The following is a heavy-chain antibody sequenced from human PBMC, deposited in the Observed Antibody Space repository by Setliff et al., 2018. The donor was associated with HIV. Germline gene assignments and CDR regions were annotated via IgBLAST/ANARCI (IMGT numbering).Heavy chain of an antibody. CDR1: GGSITNHY. J-gene: IGHJ6*03. Sequence: SETLSLTCTVSGGSITNHYWSWIRQPAGKGLEWIGRIYGSGITSYNPSLQRPVTMSVDTSKNQFSLKLSSVTAADTAVYYCARGRNYYGSGSYYNVLLGSKYYYYMDVWGKGTTVTVSS. D-gene: IGHD3-10*01. V-gene: IGHV4-4*07. CDR2: IYGSGIT. CDR3: ARGRNYYGSGSYYNVLLGSKYYYYMDV.